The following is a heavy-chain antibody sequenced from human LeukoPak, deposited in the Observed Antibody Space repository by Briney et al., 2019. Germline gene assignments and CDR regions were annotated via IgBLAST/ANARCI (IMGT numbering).Heavy chain of an antibody. Sequence: PSQTLSLTCTVSGFYINDGYYWGWVRQPPGKGPESIGNIYRTGSTYYSPSLKSRVTISVDTSKNQFSLTLMSVTATDTAVYFCARLKGYDYGDYFDYWGQGVLVTVSS. V-gene: IGHV4-38-2*02. D-gene: IGHD4/OR15-4a*01. CDR2: IYRTGST. J-gene: IGHJ4*02. CDR1: GFYINDGYY. CDR3: ARLKGYDYGDYFDY.